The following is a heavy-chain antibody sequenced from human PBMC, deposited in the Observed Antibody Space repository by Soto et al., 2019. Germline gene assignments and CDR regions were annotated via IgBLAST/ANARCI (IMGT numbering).Heavy chain of an antibody. CDR3: ARAYGGNVFDS. J-gene: IGHJ4*02. V-gene: IGHV4-34*01. CDR1: GGSFSGYY. CDR2: INHSGST. Sequence: QVQLQQWGAGLLKPSETLSLTCAVYGGSFSGYYWSWIRQPPGKGLEWIGDINHSGSTNYNPSLKSRVTISVDTSKNQFSLQLSSVPAADTAVYFCARAYGGNVFDSWGQGTLVTVSS. D-gene: IGHD4-17*01.